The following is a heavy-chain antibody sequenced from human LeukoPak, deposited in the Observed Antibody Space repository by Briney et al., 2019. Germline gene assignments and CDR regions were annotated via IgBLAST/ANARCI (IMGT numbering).Heavy chain of an antibody. D-gene: IGHD3-9*01. CDR1: GDSLSSSGYY. CDR3: TVAVKDHDIWTYGGPGYNLYMDA. J-gene: IGHJ6*03. CDR2: IHYSGRT. V-gene: IGHV4-39*01. Sequence: SQTLSLTCSVSGDSLSSSGYYCGWGRQPPAKGLGWVGSIHYSGRTYNNPSLTSRATMSVATSTNQFSLTLSSVTAADTALYYCTVAVKDHDIWTYGGPGYNLYMDAWGRGTTVTVSS.